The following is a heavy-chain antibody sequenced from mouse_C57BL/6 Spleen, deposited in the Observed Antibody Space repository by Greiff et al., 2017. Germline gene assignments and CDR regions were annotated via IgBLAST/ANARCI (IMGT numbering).Heavy chain of an antibody. CDR2: IDPNSGGT. D-gene: IGHD2-1*01. Sequence: VQLQQSGPELVKPGASVKISCKASGYTFTSYWMHWVKQRPGRGLEWIGRIDPNSGGTKYNEKFKSKATLTIDKPSSTAYMQLSSRTSEDSAVYYCARAGNPHYYAMDYWGQGTSVTVSS. V-gene: IGHV1-72*01. CDR1: GYTFTSYW. CDR3: ARAGNPHYYAMDY. J-gene: IGHJ4*01.